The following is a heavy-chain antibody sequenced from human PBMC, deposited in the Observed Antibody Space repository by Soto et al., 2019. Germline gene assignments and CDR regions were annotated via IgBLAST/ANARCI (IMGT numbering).Heavy chain of an antibody. CDR1: RFTFTNYW. J-gene: IGHJ4*02. V-gene: IGHV3-7*01. CDR2: IKQDGSAK. CDR3: VMHQVPLI. Sequence: GGSLRLSCAASRFTFTNYWMSWVRQVPGKGLEWVANIKQDGSAKYYVDSVKGRFTISRDNAKNSLYLQMNSLRGEDTAVYYCVMHQVPLIWGQGTLVTVSS. D-gene: IGHD3-16*01.